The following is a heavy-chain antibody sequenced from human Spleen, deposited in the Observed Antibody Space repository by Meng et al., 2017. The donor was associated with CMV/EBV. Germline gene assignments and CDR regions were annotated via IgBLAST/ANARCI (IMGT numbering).Heavy chain of an antibody. D-gene: IGHD3-16*02. Sequence: GESLKISCKGSGYSFSNYWIGWVRQMPGKGLEWMGIIFPGDSDTRYSPSFQGQVTISTDESISTAYLQGSSLKASDTAMYYCARTMYDNVWGSYRPDLYFDYWGQGSLVTVSS. J-gene: IGHJ4*02. CDR2: IFPGDSDT. CDR3: ARTMYDNVWGSYRPDLYFDY. V-gene: IGHV5-51*01. CDR1: GYSFSNYW.